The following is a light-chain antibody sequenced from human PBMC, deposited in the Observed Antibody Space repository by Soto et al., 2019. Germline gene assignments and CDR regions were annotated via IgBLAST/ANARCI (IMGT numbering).Light chain of an antibody. V-gene: IGKV1-39*01. J-gene: IGKJ1*01. CDR2: AAS. CDR3: QQSYSTPRT. Sequence: DIQMTQSPSSLSASVVDRVTITCGASQSISSYLNWYQQKPGKAPKLLIYAASSLQSGVPSRFSGSGSGTDFTLTISSLQPEDFATYYCQQSYSTPRTFGQGTKVDIK. CDR1: QSISSY.